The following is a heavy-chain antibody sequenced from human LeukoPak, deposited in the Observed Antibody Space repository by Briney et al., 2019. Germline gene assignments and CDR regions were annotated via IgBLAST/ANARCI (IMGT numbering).Heavy chain of an antibody. Sequence: GGSLRLSCAASGFTFSSYAMSWVRQAPGKGLEWVSAISGSGGSTYYADSVKGRFTISRDNSKNTLYLQMNSRRAEDTAVYYCAKEAGSYYYDSSGCFDYWGQGTLVTVSS. CDR1: GFTFSSYA. CDR3: AKEAGSYYYDSSGCFDY. D-gene: IGHD3-22*01. J-gene: IGHJ4*02. V-gene: IGHV3-23*01. CDR2: ISGSGGST.